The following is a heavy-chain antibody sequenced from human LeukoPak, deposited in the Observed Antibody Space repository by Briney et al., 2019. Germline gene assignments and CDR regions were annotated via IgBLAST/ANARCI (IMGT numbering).Heavy chain of an antibody. CDR1: GFTFSSYG. CDR2: IWYDGSNK. V-gene: IGHV3-33*01. D-gene: IGHD4-17*01. Sequence: PGGSLRLSCAASGFTFSSYGMHWVRQAPGKGLEWVAVIWYDGSNKCYADSVKGRFTISRDNSKNTLYLQMNSLRAEDTAVYYCARDHSGDYSNVYYYYGMDVWGKGTTVTVSS. CDR3: ARDHSGDYSNVYYYYGMDV. J-gene: IGHJ6*04.